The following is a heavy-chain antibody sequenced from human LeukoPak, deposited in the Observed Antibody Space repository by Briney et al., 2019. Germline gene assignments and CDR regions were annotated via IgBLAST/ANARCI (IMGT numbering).Heavy chain of an antibody. D-gene: IGHD6-13*01. V-gene: IGHV1-18*01. CDR2: ISAYNGNT. J-gene: IGHJ3*02. CDR3: AREGLIIHLQYSSSRYETSDDDAFDI. Sequence: GASVKVSCKASGYTFTSYGISWVRQAPGQGLEWMGWISAYNGNTNYAQKLQGRVTMTTDTSTSTAYMELRSLRSDDTAVYYCAREGLIIHLQYSSSRYETSDDDAFDIWGQGTMVTVSS. CDR1: GYTFTSYG.